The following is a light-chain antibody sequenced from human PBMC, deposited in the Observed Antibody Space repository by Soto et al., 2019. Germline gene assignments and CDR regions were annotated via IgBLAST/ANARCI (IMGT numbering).Light chain of an antibody. V-gene: IGKV3-15*01. CDR1: QSVNSH. CDR3: QQYNNLYF. CDR2: GAS. Sequence: EIVMTQSPSTLSVSPGERATLSCRASQSVNSHLAWYQQKPGQAPRLLIYGASTRATGIPARFSGSGSGTEFTLTINILQSEDFAMYYCQQYNNLYFFGEGTKVEIK. J-gene: IGKJ4*01.